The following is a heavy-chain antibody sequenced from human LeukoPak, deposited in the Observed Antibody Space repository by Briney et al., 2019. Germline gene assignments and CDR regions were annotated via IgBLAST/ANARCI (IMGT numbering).Heavy chain of an antibody. CDR1: GFTFSDYY. Sequence: GGSLRLSCAASGFTFSDYYMSWIRQAPGKGLEWLSYISRTGSHTPYADSVKGRFTVSRDNAKNSLSLELNSLRVDDTAIYYCARVGSTAEAGTPDYWGQGTLVTVSS. D-gene: IGHD6-13*01. CDR3: ARVGSTAEAGTPDY. V-gene: IGHV3-11*06. CDR2: ISRTGSHT. J-gene: IGHJ4*02.